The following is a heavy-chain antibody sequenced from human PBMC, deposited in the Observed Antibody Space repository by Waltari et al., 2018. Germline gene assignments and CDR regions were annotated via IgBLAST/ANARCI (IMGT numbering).Heavy chain of an antibody. CDR1: GGSFSGYY. V-gene: IGHV4-34*01. Sequence: QVQLQQWGAGLLKPSATLSLTCAVYGGSFSGYYWSWIRQPPGKGLEWIGEINHSGSTNDNPSLKSRVTISVDTSKNQFSLKLSSVTAADTAVYYCARRGRKITIFGVVISPPDYWGQGTLVTVSS. CDR2: INHSGST. D-gene: IGHD3-3*01. J-gene: IGHJ4*02. CDR3: ARRGRKITIFGVVISPPDY.